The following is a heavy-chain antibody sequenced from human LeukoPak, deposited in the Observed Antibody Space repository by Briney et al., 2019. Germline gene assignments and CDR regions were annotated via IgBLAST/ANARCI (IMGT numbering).Heavy chain of an antibody. D-gene: IGHD4-17*01. Sequence: GGSLRLSCAASGFTVSSNYMTWVRQAPGKGLEWVSVIYSGGSTYYADSVKGRFTISRDNSKNTLYLQMNILRADDTAVYYCARDDYYGDYVAWGQGTLVTVSS. J-gene: IGHJ4*02. CDR3: ARDDYYGDYVA. V-gene: IGHV3-53*01. CDR1: GFTVSSNY. CDR2: IYSGGST.